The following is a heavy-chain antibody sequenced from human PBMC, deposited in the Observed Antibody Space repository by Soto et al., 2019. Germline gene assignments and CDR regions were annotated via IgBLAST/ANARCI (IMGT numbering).Heavy chain of an antibody. CDR3: ARETARLTYNWFDP. J-gene: IGHJ5*02. CDR1: GATFSSYA. D-gene: IGHD6-6*01. CDR2: IIPIFGTA. Sequence: VKVSCKASGATFSSYAISWVRQAPGQGLEWMGGIIPIFGTANYAQKFQGRVTITADESTSTAYMELSSLRSEDTAVYYCARETARLTYNWFDPWGQGSLVTVSS. V-gene: IGHV1-69*01.